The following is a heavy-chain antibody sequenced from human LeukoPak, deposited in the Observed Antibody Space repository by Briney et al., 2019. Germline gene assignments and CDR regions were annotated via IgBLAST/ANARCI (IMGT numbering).Heavy chain of an antibody. J-gene: IGHJ4*02. Sequence: GGSLRLSCAASGFTFSSYAMHWVRQAPGKGLEWVAVISYDGSNKYYADSVKGRFTISRDNSKNTLYLRMNSLRTEDTAVYYCARDRSVGPRDFDYCGRGTLVTVPS. CDR1: GFTFSSYA. V-gene: IGHV3-30-3*01. D-gene: IGHD1-26*01. CDR3: ARDRSVGPRDFDY. CDR2: ISYDGSNK.